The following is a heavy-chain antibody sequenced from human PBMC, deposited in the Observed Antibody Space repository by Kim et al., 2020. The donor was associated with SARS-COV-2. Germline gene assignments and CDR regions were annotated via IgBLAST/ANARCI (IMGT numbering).Heavy chain of an antibody. V-gene: IGHV3-23*01. Sequence: YYADSVKGRFTISRDNSKNTLYLQMNSLRAEDTAVYYCATSTDSSNAWNYWGQGTLVTVSS. J-gene: IGHJ4*02. D-gene: IGHD6-13*01. CDR3: ATSTDSSNAWNY.